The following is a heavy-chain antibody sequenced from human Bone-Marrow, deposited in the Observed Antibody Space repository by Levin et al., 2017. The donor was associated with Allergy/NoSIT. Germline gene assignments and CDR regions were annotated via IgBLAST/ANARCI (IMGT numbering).Heavy chain of an antibody. CDR2: VSRNSTYI. Sequence: PGGSLRLSCAASGFPFSSYSINWVRQAPGKGLEWVSSVSRNSTYIYYADSVKGRFTISRDNAKNSLYLQMHSLRAEDTAVYYCAREAYLSGFFGGFDPWGQGTLVTVSS. CDR1: GFPFSSYS. J-gene: IGHJ5*02. V-gene: IGHV3-21*01. D-gene: IGHD6-19*01. CDR3: AREAYLSGFFGGFDP.